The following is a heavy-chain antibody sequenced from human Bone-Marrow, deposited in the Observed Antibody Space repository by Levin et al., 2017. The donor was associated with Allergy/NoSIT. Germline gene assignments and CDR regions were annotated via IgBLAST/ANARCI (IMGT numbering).Heavy chain of an antibody. D-gene: IGHD3-3*01. CDR1: GGSFSGYY. J-gene: IGHJ5*02. CDR3: ARGLYDFWSGSEVNWFDP. V-gene: IGHV4-34*01. CDR2: INHSGST. Sequence: SQTLSLTCAVYGGSFSGYYWSWIRQPPGKGLEWIGEINHSGSTNYNPSLKSRVTISVDTSKNQFSLKLSSVTAADTAVYYCARGLYDFWSGSEVNWFDPWGQGTLVTVSS.